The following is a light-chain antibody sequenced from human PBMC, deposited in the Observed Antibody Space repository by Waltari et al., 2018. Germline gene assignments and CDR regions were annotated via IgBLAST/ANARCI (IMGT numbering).Light chain of an antibody. CDR1: QRVANNY. CDR3: QLYDSTHGFS. Sequence: EIVLTQSPGTLSLSPGEGATLSCRASQRVANNYVAWYRQKPGQAPSLLIYYASSRATGVPDRSSGSGSGTDFTLTLSRLEPEDFAVYFCQLYDSTHGFSFGQGTKLEIK. CDR2: YAS. V-gene: IGKV3-20*01. J-gene: IGKJ2*03.